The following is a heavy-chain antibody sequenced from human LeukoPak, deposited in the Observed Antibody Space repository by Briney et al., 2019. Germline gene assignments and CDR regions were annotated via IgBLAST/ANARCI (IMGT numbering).Heavy chain of an antibody. CDR3: ARAPSWNYNRYYYYYVDV. CDR1: GYTFTNFD. CDR2: MNPNSGNT. J-gene: IGHJ6*03. V-gene: IGHV1-8*03. D-gene: IGHD1-7*01. Sequence: ASVKVSCKTSGYTFTNFDINWVRQASGHGLEWMGWMNPNSGNTGYAQKFQGRVTITRNTSIGTAYMELSSLRSEDTAVYYCARAPSWNYNRYYYYYVDVRGRGTTVTVSS.